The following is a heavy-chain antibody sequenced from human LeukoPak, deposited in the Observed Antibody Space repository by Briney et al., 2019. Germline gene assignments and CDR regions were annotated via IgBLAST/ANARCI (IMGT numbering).Heavy chain of an antibody. J-gene: IGHJ6*03. CDR2: IYPDDSDT. V-gene: IGHV5-51*01. CDR3: ARLVGWSNSNWFPHPYYMDA. CDR1: GYSFTTNW. D-gene: IGHD6-13*01. Sequence: GESLKISCKGSGYSFTTNWIGWVRQMPGEGLEWMGMIYPDDSDTRYSPSFQGQVTISADKSISTAYLQWSSLKASDTAIYYCARLVGWSNSNWFPHPYYMDAWGEGTTVTVSS.